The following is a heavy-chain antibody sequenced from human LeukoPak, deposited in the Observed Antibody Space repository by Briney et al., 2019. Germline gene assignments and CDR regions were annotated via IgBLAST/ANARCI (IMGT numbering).Heavy chain of an antibody. V-gene: IGHV1-2*02. CDR3: ARAKDEYYYDSTGFYY. D-gene: IGHD3-22*01. J-gene: IGHJ4*02. CDR1: GYTFTDFY. CDR2: INPKRGDT. Sequence: ASVKVSCKASGYTFTDFYIHWVRQAPGQGLEWMGWINPKRGDTNYAQKFQGRVTMTRDTSIRTAYLELSSLRSDDTAVYYCARAKDEYYYDSTGFYYWGQGTLVTVSS.